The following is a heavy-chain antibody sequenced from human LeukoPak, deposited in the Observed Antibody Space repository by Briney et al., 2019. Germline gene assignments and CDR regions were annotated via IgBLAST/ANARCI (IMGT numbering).Heavy chain of an antibody. J-gene: IGHJ5*02. V-gene: IGHV5-10-1*01. D-gene: IGHD3-10*01. CDR2: IDPSDSYT. CDR1: GYSFTSYW. CDR3: ARGGASGSHLHWFDP. Sequence: GESLKISCKGSGYSFTSYWISWVRQMPGKGLEWMGRIDPSDSYTNYSPSFQGHVTISADKSISTAYLQWSSLKASDTAMYYCARGGASGSHLHWFDPWGQGTLVTVSS.